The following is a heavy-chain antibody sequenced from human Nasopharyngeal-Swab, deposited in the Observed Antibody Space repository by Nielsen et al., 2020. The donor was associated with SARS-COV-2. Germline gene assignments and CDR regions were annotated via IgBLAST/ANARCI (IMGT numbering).Heavy chain of an antibody. Sequence: GESLKISCKGSGYSFTSYWIALVRQMPGKGLEWMGIIYPRYSDTRYSPSFQGQVTISADKSISTAYLQWSSLKASDTAMYYCVRPEGVATSFKYYFQYGMDVWGQGTMVTVPS. V-gene: IGHV5-51*01. D-gene: IGHD5-12*01. CDR1: GYSFTSYW. CDR2: IYPRYSDT. CDR3: VRPEGVATSFKYYFQYGMDV. J-gene: IGHJ6*02.